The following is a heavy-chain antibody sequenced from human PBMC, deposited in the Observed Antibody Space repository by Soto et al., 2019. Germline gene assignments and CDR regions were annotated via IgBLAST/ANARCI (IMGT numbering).Heavy chain of an antibody. CDR2: IYYSGST. V-gene: IGHV4-30-4*01. J-gene: IGHJ6*02. D-gene: IGHD5-12*01. CDR1: GGSISSGDYY. CDR3: ARLRGYSGTYYYGMAV. Sequence: SETLSLTCTVSGGSISSGDYYWSWIRQPPGKGLEWIGYIYYSGSTYYNPSLKSRVTISVDTSKNQFSLKLSSVTAADTAVYYCARLRGYSGTYYYGMAVWGQGTTVTVSS.